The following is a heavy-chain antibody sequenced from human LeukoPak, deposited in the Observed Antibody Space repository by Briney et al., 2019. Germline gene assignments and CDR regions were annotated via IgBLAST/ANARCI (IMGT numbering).Heavy chain of an antibody. Sequence: GGSLRLSCAASGFTFSIYSMNWVRQAPGKGLEWVSFISSSSSYIYYADSVKGRFTVSRDNAKSSLYLQMNSLRAEDTAVYYCARLHLVGAAAGTVDYWGQGTLVTVSS. J-gene: IGHJ4*02. CDR3: ARLHLVGAAAGTVDY. V-gene: IGHV3-21*01. CDR1: GFTFSIYS. CDR2: ISSSSSYI. D-gene: IGHD6-13*01.